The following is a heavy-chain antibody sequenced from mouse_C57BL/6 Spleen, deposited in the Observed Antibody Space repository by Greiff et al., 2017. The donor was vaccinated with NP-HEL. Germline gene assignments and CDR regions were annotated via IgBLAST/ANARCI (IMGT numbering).Heavy chain of an antibody. CDR1: GYTFTDYY. D-gene: IGHD2-3*01. CDR3: ARRAGYYVLYFDY. CDR2: INPNNGGT. Sequence: VQLQQSGPELVKPGASVKISCKASGYTFTDYYMNWVKQSHGKSLEWIGDINPNNGGTSYNQKFKGKATLTVDKSSSTAYMELRSLTSEDSAVYYCARRAGYYVLYFDYWGQGTTLTVSS. J-gene: IGHJ2*01. V-gene: IGHV1-26*01.